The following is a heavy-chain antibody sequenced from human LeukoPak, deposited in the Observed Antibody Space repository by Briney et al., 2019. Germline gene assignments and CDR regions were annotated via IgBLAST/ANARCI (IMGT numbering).Heavy chain of an antibody. CDR2: IFDGGGN. CDR3: AREVEYYDSSGYRPHAFDI. Sequence: SETLSLTCTVSGASLIISNHYWGWTRQPPGKGREGFGRIFDGGGNAYNPSLRSRVTISVDTSKNQFSLKVNSVTAADAAVYYCAREVEYYDSSGYRPHAFDIWGQGTLVTVSS. J-gene: IGHJ3*02. V-gene: IGHV4-39*02. CDR1: GASLIISNHY. D-gene: IGHD3-22*01.